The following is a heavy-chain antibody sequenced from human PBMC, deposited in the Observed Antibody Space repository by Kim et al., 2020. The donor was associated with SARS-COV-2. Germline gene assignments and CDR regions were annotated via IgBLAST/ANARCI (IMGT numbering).Heavy chain of an antibody. D-gene: IGHD2-2*01. J-gene: IGHJ3*02. CDR3: ARPLGYCSSTSFPMAFDI. Sequence: ASVKVSCKASGYTFTSYYMHWVRQAPGQGLEWMGIINPSGGSTSYAQPFQGRVTMTRDTSTSTVYMELSSLRSEDTAVYYCARPLGYCSSTSFPMAFDIWGQGTMGTVSS. CDR1: GYTFTSYY. V-gene: IGHV1-46*01. CDR2: INPSGGST.